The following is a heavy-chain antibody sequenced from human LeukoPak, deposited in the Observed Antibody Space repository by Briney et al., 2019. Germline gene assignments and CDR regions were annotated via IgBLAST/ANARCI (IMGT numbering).Heavy chain of an antibody. CDR2: ISYDGSNK. V-gene: IGHV3-30-3*01. CDR3: AKDLPVAYLDY. CDR1: GFTFSSYA. Sequence: GGSLRLSCAASGFTFSSYAMHWVRQAPGKGLEWVAVISYDGSNKYYADSVKGRFTISRDNSKNTLYLQMSSLRAEDTAVYYCAKDLPVAYLDYWGQGTLVTVSS. D-gene: IGHD2-2*01. J-gene: IGHJ4*02.